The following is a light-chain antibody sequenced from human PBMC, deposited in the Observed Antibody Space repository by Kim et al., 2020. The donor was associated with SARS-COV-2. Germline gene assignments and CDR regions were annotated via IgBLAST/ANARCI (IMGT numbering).Light chain of an antibody. J-gene: IGLJ2*01. Sequence: APGKTARITCGGNNIGSKSVHWYQQKPGQAPVLVIYYDSDRPSGIPERFSGANSGNTATLTISRVEAGDEADYYCQVWDSSSDHVVFGGGTKLNVL. CDR1: NIGSKS. CDR2: YDS. CDR3: QVWDSSSDHVV. V-gene: IGLV3-21*04.